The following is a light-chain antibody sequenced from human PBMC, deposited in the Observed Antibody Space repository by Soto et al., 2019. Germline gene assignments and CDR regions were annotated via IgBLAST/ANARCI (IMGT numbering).Light chain of an antibody. Sequence: VLTQSPATLCLSPGEIATLSCSASQSVSSYLAWYQQKPGQAPRLLIYDASNRATGIPARFSGSGSGTDFTLTISSLEPEDFAVYYCQQRSNWPRTFGQGTKV. CDR3: QQRSNWPRT. CDR1: QSVSSY. CDR2: DAS. V-gene: IGKV3-11*01. J-gene: IGKJ1*01.